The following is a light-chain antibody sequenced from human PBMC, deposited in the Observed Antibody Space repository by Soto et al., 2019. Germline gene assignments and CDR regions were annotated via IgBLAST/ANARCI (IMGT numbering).Light chain of an antibody. J-gene: IGKJ5*01. CDR1: QSFSRSF. CDR2: GAS. CDR3: QQYATSPLT. V-gene: IGKV3-20*01. Sequence: EIVLTQSPGTLSLSPGEGATLSCRASQSFSRSFLAWYQQKPGHAPRLLLYGASSRATGIPDRFSGSGSGTDFNLSITSLQPEDFADYYYQQYATSPLTFGEGTRLEIK.